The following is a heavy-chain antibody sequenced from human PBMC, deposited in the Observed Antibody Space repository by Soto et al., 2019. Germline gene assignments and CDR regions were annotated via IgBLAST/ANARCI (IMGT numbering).Heavy chain of an antibody. V-gene: IGHV3-30*04. CDR2: ISYDGSNK. CDR1: GFTFSSYA. J-gene: IGHJ6*02. Sequence: GGSLRLSCAASGFTFSSYAMHWVRQAPGKGLEWVAVISYDGSNKYYADSVKGRFTISRDNSKNTLYLQMNSLRAEDTAVYYCARDRELTYSGYDYYYCGMDVWGQGTTVTVSS. CDR3: ARDRELTYSGYDYYYCGMDV. D-gene: IGHD5-12*01.